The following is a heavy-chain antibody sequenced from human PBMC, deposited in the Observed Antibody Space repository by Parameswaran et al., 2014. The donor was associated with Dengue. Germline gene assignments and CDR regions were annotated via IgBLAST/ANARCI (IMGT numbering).Heavy chain of an antibody. J-gene: IGHJ6*02. Sequence: PGKGLEWIGYIYYSGSTNYNPSLKSRVTISVDTSKNQFSLKLSSVTAADTAVYYCARDDYSRIAAAGTGYYYYGMDVWGQGDHGHRLL. D-gene: IGHD6-13*01. CDR3: ARDDYSRIAAAGTGYYYYGMDV. CDR2: IYYSGST. V-gene: IGHV4-59*13.